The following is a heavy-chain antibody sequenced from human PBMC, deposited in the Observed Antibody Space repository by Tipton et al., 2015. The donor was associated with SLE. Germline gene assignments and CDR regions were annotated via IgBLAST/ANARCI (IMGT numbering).Heavy chain of an antibody. CDR2: ISSAGDYT. Sequence: GSLRLSCVGSGFKFSETYMSWIRQAPGKGLEWLSYISSAGDYTKYRDSVQGRFTISRDNAKNLLYLQMDSLRADDTAVYYCATGYLSWYNSWGPGTLVTVSS. D-gene: IGHD6-13*01. CDR1: GFKFSETY. CDR3: ATGYLSWYNS. J-gene: IGHJ4*02. V-gene: IGHV3-11*03.